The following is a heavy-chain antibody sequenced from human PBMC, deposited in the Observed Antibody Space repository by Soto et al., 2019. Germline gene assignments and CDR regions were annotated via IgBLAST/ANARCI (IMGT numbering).Heavy chain of an antibody. D-gene: IGHD3-3*01. Sequence: SVKVSCKASGGTFSSYAISWVRQAPGQGLEWMGGIIPIFGTANYAQKFQGRVTITADESTSTAYMELSSLRSEDTAVYYCARGHERLSHAFDIWGQGTMVTVSS. CDR1: GGTFSSYA. V-gene: IGHV1-69*13. CDR3: ARGHERLSHAFDI. CDR2: IIPIFGTA. J-gene: IGHJ3*02.